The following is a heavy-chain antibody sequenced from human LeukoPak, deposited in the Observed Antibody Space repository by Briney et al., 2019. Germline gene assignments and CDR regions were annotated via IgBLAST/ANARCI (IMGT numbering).Heavy chain of an antibody. CDR2: IKQDGREK. CDR1: GFTFSSHW. V-gene: IGHV3-7*01. J-gene: IGHJ4*02. Sequence: GGSLRLSCAASGFTFSSHWMSWVRQAPGKGLEWVANIKQDGREKYYVDSVEGRFTISRDNAKNSLYLQMNSLRAEDTAVYYCARDAYYDSGARGDYWGQGTLVTVSS. CDR3: ARDAYYDSGARGDY. D-gene: IGHD3-22*01.